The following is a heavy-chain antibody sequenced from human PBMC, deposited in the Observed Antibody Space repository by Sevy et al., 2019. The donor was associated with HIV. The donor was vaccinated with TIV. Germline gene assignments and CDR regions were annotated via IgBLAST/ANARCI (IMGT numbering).Heavy chain of an antibody. D-gene: IGHD6-13*01. CDR1: GFTFSSYA. CDR2: ISGSGGST. CDR3: AKGGRIAAAGTGFDY. V-gene: IGHV3-23*01. J-gene: IGHJ4*02. Sequence: GGSLRLSCAASGFTFSSYAMSWVRQAPGKGLEWVSAISGSGGSTYYADSVKGRFTISRDNSKNTLYLQMNSLRAEDTAIYYCAKGGRIAAAGTGFDYWGQGTLVTVSS.